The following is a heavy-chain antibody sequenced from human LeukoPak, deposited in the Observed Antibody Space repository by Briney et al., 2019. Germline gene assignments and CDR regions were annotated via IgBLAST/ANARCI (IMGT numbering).Heavy chain of an antibody. J-gene: IGHJ3*02. V-gene: IGHV3-23*01. CDR3: AKDCYYDSSGSHPAFDI. CDR2: ISGSGGST. CDR1: GGSISSTN. Sequence: PSGTLSLTCTVSGGSISSTNWWTWVRQPPGKGLEWVSAISGSGGSTYYADSVKGRFTISRDNSKNTLYLQMNSLRAEDTAVYYCAKDCYYDSSGSHPAFDIWGQGTMVTVSS. D-gene: IGHD3-22*01.